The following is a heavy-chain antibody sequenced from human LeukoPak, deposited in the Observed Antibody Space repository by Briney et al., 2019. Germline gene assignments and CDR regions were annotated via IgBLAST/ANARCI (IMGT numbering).Heavy chain of an antibody. V-gene: IGHV3-66*01. CDR2: IYSGGNT. D-gene: IGHD5-24*01. CDR1: GFTVSDKH. Sequence: PGGSPRLSCAVSGFTVSDKHMSWVRQAPGKGLEWVSTIYSGGNTFYADSVEGRFTISRDNSKNTLYFQMNSLRAEDTAVYYCATGRDAYKSGCWGQGTLVTVSS. CDR3: ATGRDAYKSGC. J-gene: IGHJ4*02.